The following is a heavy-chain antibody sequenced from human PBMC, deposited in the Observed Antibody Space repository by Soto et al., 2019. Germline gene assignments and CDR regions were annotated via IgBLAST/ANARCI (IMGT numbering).Heavy chain of an antibody. V-gene: IGHV3-53*05. CDR1: GFTVSSNF. D-gene: IGHD4-17*01. J-gene: IGHJ4*02. Sequence: PWGSLRLSCAASGFTVSSNFMNWVRQAPGKGLEWVSIIYNDGRTDYADSVKGRFTISRDNSKNSLYLLMNSLRPEDTALYYCAKVPRGYGDYFDSWGQGTLVTVSS. CDR2: IYNDGRT. CDR3: AKVPRGYGDYFDS.